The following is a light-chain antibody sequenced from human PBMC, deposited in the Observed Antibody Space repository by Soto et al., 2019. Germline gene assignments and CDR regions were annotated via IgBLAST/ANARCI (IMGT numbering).Light chain of an antibody. Sequence: QSVLTQPPSVSGAPGQRVTISCTGSSSNIGAGYDVHWYQQLPGTAPKLLIYGNXXRPXGVXDRXSGSKSGTSASLAITGLQAEDEADYYCQSYDSSLSAGVFGGGTKLTVL. CDR2: GNX. V-gene: IGLV1-40*01. CDR1: SSNIGAGYD. CDR3: QSYDSSLSAGV. J-gene: IGLJ3*02.